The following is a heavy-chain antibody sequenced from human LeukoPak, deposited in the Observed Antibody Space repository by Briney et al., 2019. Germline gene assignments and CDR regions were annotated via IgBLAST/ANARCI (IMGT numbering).Heavy chain of an antibody. CDR1: GYTFSSYA. V-gene: IGHV3-23*01. Sequence: SCKASGYTFSSYAMSWVRQAPGKGLEWVSAISGSGGSTYYADSVKGRFTISRDNSKNTLYLQMNSLRAEDTAVYYCANYGMDVWGQGTTVTVSS. J-gene: IGHJ6*02. CDR3: ANYGMDV. CDR2: ISGSGGST.